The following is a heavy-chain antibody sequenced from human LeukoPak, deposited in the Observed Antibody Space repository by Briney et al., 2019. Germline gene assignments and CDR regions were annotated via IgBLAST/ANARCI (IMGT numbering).Heavy chain of an antibody. D-gene: IGHD6-13*01. V-gene: IGHV3-7*01. CDR1: GFTFTTYC. CDR2: INQDGTEK. CDR3: ALSSSWYGGFFDY. Sequence: GGSLRLSCAASGFTFTTYCMSWVRQLPGKGLEWVANINQDGTEKYYADSVKGRFTISRDNSKNTLYLQMNSLRAEDTAVYYCALSSSWYGGFFDYWGQGTLVTVSS. J-gene: IGHJ4*02.